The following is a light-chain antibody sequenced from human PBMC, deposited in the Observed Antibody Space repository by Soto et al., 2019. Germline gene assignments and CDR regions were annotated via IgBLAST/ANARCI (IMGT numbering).Light chain of an antibody. Sequence: QSALTQPASVSGSPGQSITISCTGTSSDVGGYNYVSWFQQHPGKAPNLMIYDVYRRPSGVSYRFSGSKSGNTASLTISGLQAEDEADYYCSSYTARGTVVFGGGTKLTVL. V-gene: IGLV2-14*01. CDR3: SSYTARGTVV. J-gene: IGLJ2*01. CDR1: SSDVGGYNY. CDR2: DVY.